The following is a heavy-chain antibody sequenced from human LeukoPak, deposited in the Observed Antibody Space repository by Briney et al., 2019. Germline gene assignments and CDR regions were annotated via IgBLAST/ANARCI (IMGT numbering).Heavy chain of an antibody. CDR1: GYTFTDSY. V-gene: IGHV1-2*02. J-gene: IGHJ4*02. CDR3: ARDLGCSRTSCYYASDY. D-gene: IGHD2-2*01. CDR2: INPDSGGT. Sequence: ASVKVSCKASGYTFTDSYIHWVRQAPGQRLEWMGWINPDSGGTNYAQKFQSRVTVTRDTSISTAYMELSRLRSDDTAVYYCARDLGCSRTSCYYASDYWGQGTLLTVSS.